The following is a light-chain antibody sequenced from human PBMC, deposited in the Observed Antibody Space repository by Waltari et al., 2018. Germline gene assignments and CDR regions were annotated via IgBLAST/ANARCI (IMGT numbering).Light chain of an antibody. Sequence: QSVLTQPPSVCGAPGPRVTLSCTGSSSNIGSGYDVHCYQQLPGTAPKPLIYGSSFRPSGVPDRFSGSRSGTSASLAITGLQAEDEADYYCQSYDSNLSNSGVFGGGTKLTVL. CDR2: GSS. V-gene: IGLV1-40*01. CDR1: SSNIGSGYD. J-gene: IGLJ3*02. CDR3: QSYDSNLSNSGV.